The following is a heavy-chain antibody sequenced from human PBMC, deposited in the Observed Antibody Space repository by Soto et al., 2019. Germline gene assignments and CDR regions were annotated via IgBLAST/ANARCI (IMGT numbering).Heavy chain of an antibody. J-gene: IGHJ6*02. CDR2: ISRDGGAT. Sequence: EVKLLQSGGGLVQPGGSLRLSCAASGFTFSAYAMSWVRQAPGKGLEWVSGISRDGGATAYADSVKGRLTISRDNAKNTLFLQMNSLRAEDTAIYYCAKVSILTESYHYYAMDVWGQGTTVTVSS. V-gene: IGHV3-23*01. D-gene: IGHD3-9*01. CDR3: AKVSILTESYHYYAMDV. CDR1: GFTFSAYA.